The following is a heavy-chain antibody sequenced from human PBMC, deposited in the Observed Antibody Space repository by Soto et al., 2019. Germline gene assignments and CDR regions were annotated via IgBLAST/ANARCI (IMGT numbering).Heavy chain of an antibody. J-gene: IGHJ4*02. CDR1: LFTLSSDV. CDR2: VSYDGSNK. Sequence: GGSLELSWAAALFTLSSDVMHWVRQASGKRLEWVALVSYDGSNKNYAASVKGRFAISRDNSKNTLYLQMNMLRTEDAAVYYCAKDLGYCSGGSCYSEGYFDSWGQGA. D-gene: IGHD2-15*01. CDR3: AKDLGYCSGGSCYSEGYFDS. V-gene: IGHV3-30*18.